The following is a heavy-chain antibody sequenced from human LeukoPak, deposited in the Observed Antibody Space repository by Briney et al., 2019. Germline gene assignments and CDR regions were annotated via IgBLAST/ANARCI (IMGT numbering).Heavy chain of an antibody. CDR1: GGSISSGSYY. D-gene: IGHD3-22*01. CDR2: IYTSGST. CDR3: ARGPSYDSSGYQY. V-gene: IGHV4-61*02. Sequence: PSQTLSLTCTVSGGSISSGSYYWSWIRQPAGKGLEWIRRIYTSGSTNYNPSLKSRVTISVDTSKNQFSLKLSSVTAADTAVYYCARGPSYDSSGYQYWGQGTLVTVSS. J-gene: IGHJ4*02.